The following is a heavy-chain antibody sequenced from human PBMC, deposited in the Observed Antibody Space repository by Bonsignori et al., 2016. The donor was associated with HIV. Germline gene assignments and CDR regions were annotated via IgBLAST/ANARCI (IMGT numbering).Heavy chain of an antibody. CDR2: INAASGGT. CDR3: ARPLRGRRGSSDGNFDY. D-gene: IGHD1-26*01. Sequence: QVQLVQSGAEVKNPGASVKVSCQTSGYFFTTYYIHWMRQAPGQGLEWMGSINAASGGTNSAQKFQGRVTLTRDTSVSTVYMELTSLRSDDTAVYFCARPLRGRRGSSDGNFDYWG. CDR1: GYFFTTYY. J-gene: IGHJ4*01. V-gene: IGHV1-2*02.